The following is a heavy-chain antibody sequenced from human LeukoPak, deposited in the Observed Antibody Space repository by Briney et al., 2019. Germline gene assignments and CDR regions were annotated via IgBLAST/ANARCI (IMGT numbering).Heavy chain of an antibody. Sequence: HPGGSLRLSCAASGFTFSSYAMSWVRQAPGKGLQWVSGICGGGGSTYYADSVKGRFTFSRDNSKNTLYLQMNSLRAEDTAVYYCAKVSHYASGSLYYYNGLDVWGQGTTVAVSS. D-gene: IGHD3-10*01. CDR3: AKVSHYASGSLYYYNGLDV. J-gene: IGHJ6*02. V-gene: IGHV3-23*01. CDR2: ICGGGGST. CDR1: GFTFSSYA.